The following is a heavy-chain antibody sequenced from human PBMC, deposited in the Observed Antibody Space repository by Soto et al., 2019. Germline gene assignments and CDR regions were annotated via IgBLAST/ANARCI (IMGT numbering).Heavy chain of an antibody. V-gene: IGHV1-69*13. D-gene: IGHD3-3*01. J-gene: IGHJ4*02. Sequence: SVKVSCKASGGTFSSYAISWVRQAPGQGLEWMGGIIPIFGTANYAQKFQGRVTITADESTSTAYMELSSLRSEDTAVYYCARDKSHYDFWSGYYPLYYFDYWGQGTLVTVSS. CDR1: GGTFSSYA. CDR2: IIPIFGTA. CDR3: ARDKSHYDFWSGYYPLYYFDY.